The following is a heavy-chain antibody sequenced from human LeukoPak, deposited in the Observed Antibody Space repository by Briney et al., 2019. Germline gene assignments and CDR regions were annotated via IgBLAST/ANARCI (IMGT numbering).Heavy chain of an antibody. V-gene: IGHV4-34*01. CDR3: ARGYDADLYYYYGMDV. CDR1: GGSFSGYY. Sequence: SETLSLTCAVYGGSFSGYYWSWIRQPPGKGLEWIGEINHSGSTNYNPSLKSRVTISVDTSKNQSSLKLSSVTAADTAVYYCARGYDADLYYYYGMDVWGQGTTVTVSS. J-gene: IGHJ6*02. D-gene: IGHD5-12*01. CDR2: INHSGST.